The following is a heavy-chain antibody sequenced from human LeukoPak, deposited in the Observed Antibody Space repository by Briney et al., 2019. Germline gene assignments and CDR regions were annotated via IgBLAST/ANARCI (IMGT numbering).Heavy chain of an antibody. Sequence: SETLSLTCAVYGGFFSGYYWSWIRQPPGKGLEWIGEINHSGSTNYNPSLKSRVTISVDTSKNQFSLKPSPVTAADTAVYYCARRRDYDFWGCYSWRVGYLDYWGQGTLVTVSS. CDR1: GGFFSGYY. CDR2: INHSGST. D-gene: IGHD3-3*01. V-gene: IGHV4-34*01. CDR3: ARRRDYDFWGCYSWRVGYLDY. J-gene: IGHJ4*02.